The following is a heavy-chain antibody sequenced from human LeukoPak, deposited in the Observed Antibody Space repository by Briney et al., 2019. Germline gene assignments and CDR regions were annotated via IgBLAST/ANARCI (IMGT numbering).Heavy chain of an antibody. Sequence: GGSLRLSCAASGFAFSDFWMSWVRQAPGKGLEWVAVISFDGNKRYYADSMKGRFTISRDNSENTLFLQMNSLRDDVSAVYFCARSPRVLWFGELVMDVWGKGTTVIVSS. J-gene: IGHJ6*04. D-gene: IGHD3-10*01. V-gene: IGHV3-30*03. CDR3: ARSPRVLWFGELVMDV. CDR2: ISFDGNKR. CDR1: GFAFSDFW.